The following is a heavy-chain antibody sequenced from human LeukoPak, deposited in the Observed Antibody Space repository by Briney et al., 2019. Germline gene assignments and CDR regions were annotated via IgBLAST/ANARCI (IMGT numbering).Heavy chain of an antibody. CDR3: ASGVYDYSNYGVDY. J-gene: IGHJ4*02. D-gene: IGHD4-11*01. V-gene: IGHV1-69*05. CDR2: IIPIFGTA. CDR1: GGTFSSYA. Sequence: SVKVSCKASGGTFSSYAISWVRQAPGQGLEWMGGIIPIFGTANYAQRFQGRVTITTDESTSTAYMELSSLRSEDTAVYYCASGVYDYSNYGVDYWGQGTLVTVSS.